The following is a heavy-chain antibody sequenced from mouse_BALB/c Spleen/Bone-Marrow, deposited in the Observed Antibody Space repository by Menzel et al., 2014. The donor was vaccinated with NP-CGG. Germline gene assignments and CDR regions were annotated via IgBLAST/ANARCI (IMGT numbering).Heavy chain of an antibody. V-gene: IGHV2-5-1*01. CDR3: AKNGGYDGWFAY. CDR2: IWRGGST. Sequence: VQLHQSGPSLVQPSQSLSITCTVSGFSLTSYGVHWVRQSPGKGLEWLGVIWRGGSTDYSAAFMSRLSITKDNSKSQVFFKMNSLQADDTAIDYCAKNGGYDGWFAYWGQGTLVTVSA. D-gene: IGHD2-14*01. CDR1: GFSLTSYG. J-gene: IGHJ3*01.